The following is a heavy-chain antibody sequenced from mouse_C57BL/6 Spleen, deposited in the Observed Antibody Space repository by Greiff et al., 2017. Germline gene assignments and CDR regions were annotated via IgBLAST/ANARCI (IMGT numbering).Heavy chain of an antibody. CDR3: ARSLYYGTYYYAMDY. J-gene: IGHJ4*01. CDR2: IYPSDSET. V-gene: IGHV1-61*01. D-gene: IGHD2-1*01. CDR1: GYTFTSYW. Sequence: QVQLQQPGAELVRPGSSVKLSCKASGYTFTSYWMDWVKQRPGQGLAWIGNIYPSDSETHYNQKFKDKATLTVDKSSSTAYMQLSSLTSEDSAVYYCARSLYYGTYYYAMDYWGQGTSVTVSS.